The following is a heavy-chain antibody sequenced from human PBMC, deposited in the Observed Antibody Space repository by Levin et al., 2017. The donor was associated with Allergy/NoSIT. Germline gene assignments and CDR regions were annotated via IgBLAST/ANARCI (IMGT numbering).Heavy chain of an antibody. V-gene: IGHV4-39*01. CDR1: GGSISSSSHY. J-gene: IGHJ4*02. CDR2: IFSGGIA. Sequence: SETLSLTCTVSGGSISSSSHYWGWIRQPPGVGLEWIASIFSGGIAYYKPSLRSRRTIAVGTSKSQFSLNLRSVTAADTAVYSCAGHEDYLNPFDYWGQGTLLTVSS. D-gene: IGHD3-16*01. CDR3: AGHEDYLNPFDY.